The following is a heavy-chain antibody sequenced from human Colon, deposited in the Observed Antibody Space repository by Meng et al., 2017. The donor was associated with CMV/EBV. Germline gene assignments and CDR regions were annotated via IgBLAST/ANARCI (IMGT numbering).Heavy chain of an antibody. D-gene: IGHD1-26*01. J-gene: IGHJ4*02. CDR3: VSDILRVGITYYFDY. Sequence: GESLKISCAASGFPFSNYYMSWIRLAPGKGLEWISYISGDGSDLFYGDSVRGRFTIFRDNAKNSLYLQINSLRVEDTAVYYCVSDILRVGITYYFDYWGQGTLVTVSS. V-gene: IGHV3-11*04. CDR2: ISGDGSDL. CDR1: GFPFSNYY.